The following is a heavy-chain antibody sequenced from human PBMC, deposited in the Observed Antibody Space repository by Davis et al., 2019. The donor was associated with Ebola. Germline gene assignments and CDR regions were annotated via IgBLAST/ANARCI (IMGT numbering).Heavy chain of an antibody. D-gene: IGHD3-10*01. Sequence: GGSLRLSCAASGFTFSSSVMSWVRQAPGKGLEWVSGISGSGGSTYYADSVKGRFTISRDNSENMLYLQMNSLRAEDTAVYYCAKDGELSHWGQGTLVTVSS. CDR3: AKDGELSH. CDR2: ISGSGGST. CDR1: GFTFSSSV. V-gene: IGHV3-23*01. J-gene: IGHJ4*02.